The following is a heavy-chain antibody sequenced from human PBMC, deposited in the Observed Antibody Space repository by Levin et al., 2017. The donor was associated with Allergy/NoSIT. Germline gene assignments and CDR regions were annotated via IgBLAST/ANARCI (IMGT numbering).Heavy chain of an antibody. CDR1: GFTFSSYA. D-gene: IGHD3-3*01. CDR3: ARDRGYDFWSGRRGAFDI. J-gene: IGHJ3*02. CDR2: ISYDGSNK. Sequence: GGSLRLSCAASGFTFSSYAMHWVRQAPGKGLEWVAVISYDGSNKYYADSVKGRFTISRDNSKNTLYLQMNSLRAEDTAVYYCARDRGYDFWSGRRGAFDIWGQGTMVTVSS. V-gene: IGHV3-30-3*01.